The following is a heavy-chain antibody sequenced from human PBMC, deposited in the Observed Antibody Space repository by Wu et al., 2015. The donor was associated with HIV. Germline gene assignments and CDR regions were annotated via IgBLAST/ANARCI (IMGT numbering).Heavy chain of an antibody. CDR1: GDSFSSYA. J-gene: IGHJ4*02. CDR2: INPLFGTT. D-gene: IGHD4-17*01. CDR3: AREPRAAPPNHGDFDYLDF. Sequence: QVQLVQFGAEVKKPGSSVKVTCKASGDSFSSYAISWVRQAPGQGLEWMGGINPLFGTTKHAQKFQGRLMITTDESKSTVYMELSSLKSEDTAVYYCAREPRAAPPNHGDFDYLDFWGQGTLVTVSS. V-gene: IGHV1-69*05.